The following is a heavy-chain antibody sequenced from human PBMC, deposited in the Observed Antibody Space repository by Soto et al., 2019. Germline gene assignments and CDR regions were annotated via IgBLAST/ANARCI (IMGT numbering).Heavy chain of an antibody. V-gene: IGHV1-46*01. CDR3: ARVRGGTLYDGMDV. CDR1: GYTFTSYY. D-gene: IGHD3-10*01. CDR2: INPSGGST. J-gene: IGHJ6*02. Sequence: QVQLVQSGAEVKKPGASVKVSCKASGYTFTSYYIHWVRQAPGQGLEWMGVINPSGGSTSYAQKLQGRVTMTRDTSTSTVYMELSSLGSEDTAVYYCARVRGGTLYDGMDVWGQGTTVTVSS.